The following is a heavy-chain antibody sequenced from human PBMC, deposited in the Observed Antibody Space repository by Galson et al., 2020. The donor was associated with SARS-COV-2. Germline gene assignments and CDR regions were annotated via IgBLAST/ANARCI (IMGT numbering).Heavy chain of an antibody. CDR2: IYYSGSA. Sequence: SETLSLTCTVSGGSISSGDHFWSWIRQPPGQGLQWIGYIYYSGSAYYNPSLQSQLTISIDTSKNQFSLIGNSVTPADTAMDYCARAGYGGNSVDALDIWGQGAMVTVSS. CDR1: GGSISSGDHF. D-gene: IGHD4-17*01. V-gene: IGHV4-30-4*08. J-gene: IGHJ3*02. CDR3: ARAGYGGNSVDALDI.